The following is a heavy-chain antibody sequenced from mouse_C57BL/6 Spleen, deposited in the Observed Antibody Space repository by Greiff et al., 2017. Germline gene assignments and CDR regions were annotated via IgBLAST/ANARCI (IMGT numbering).Heavy chain of an antibody. D-gene: IGHD2-3*01. CDR3: TIRWLLRSPYFDY. V-gene: IGHV1-15*01. CDR2: IDPETGGT. J-gene: IGHJ2*01. Sequence: QVQLQQSGAELVRPGASVTLSCKASGYTFTDYEMHWVKQTPVHGLEWIGAIDPETGGTAYNQKFKGKAILTADKSSSTAYMELRSLTSEDSAVYYCTIRWLLRSPYFDYWGQGTTLTVSS. CDR1: GYTFTDYE.